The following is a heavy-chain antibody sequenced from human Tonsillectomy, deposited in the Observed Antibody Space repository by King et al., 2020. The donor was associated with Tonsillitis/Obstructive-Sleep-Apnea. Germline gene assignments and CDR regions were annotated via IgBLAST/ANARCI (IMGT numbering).Heavy chain of an antibody. J-gene: IGHJ3*02. CDR2: IKSKTDGGTT. CDR1: GFTFSNAW. Sequence: VQLVESGGGLVKPGGSLRLSCAASGFTFSNAWMTWVRQAPGKGLEWVGRIKSKTDGGTTDYAATVKGRFTITRDESKNTLYLQMNSLKTEDTAVSYCTTGVRGGYPLDAFDIWGQGTKVTVSS. D-gene: IGHD6-13*01. V-gene: IGHV3-15*01. CDR3: TTGVRGGYPLDAFDI.